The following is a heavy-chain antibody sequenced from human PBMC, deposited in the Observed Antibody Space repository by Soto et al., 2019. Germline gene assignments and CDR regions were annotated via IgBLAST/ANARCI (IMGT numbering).Heavy chain of an antibody. V-gene: IGHV2-5*01. Sequence: QITLKKSGPTLVKPTQTLTLTCIFSGFSLRTSGVGVGWIRQPPGKALEWLGFIYWNDDKRYSPSLKSRLTITKDTSKNQVVLTMTNMDPVDTATYYCAKSGSSGWYGWFDPWGQGTLVTVSS. CDR1: GFSLRTSGVG. CDR2: IYWNDDK. J-gene: IGHJ5*02. D-gene: IGHD6-19*01. CDR3: AKSGSSGWYGWFDP.